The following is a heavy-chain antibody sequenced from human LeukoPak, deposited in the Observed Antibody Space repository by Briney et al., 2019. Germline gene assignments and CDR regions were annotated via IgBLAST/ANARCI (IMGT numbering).Heavy chain of an antibody. CDR3: AKTGFQWGEYFYYMDV. V-gene: IGHV3-23*01. CDR2: ISGSGGST. CDR1: GFTFSSYA. J-gene: IGHJ6*03. Sequence: GGSLRLSCAASGFTFSSYAMSWVRQAPGKGLEWVSGISGSGGSTYYTDSVKGRFTISRDNSKNTLYLQMNSLIAEDTAVYYCAKTGFQWGEYFYYMDVWGKGTTVTVSS. D-gene: IGHD1-14*01.